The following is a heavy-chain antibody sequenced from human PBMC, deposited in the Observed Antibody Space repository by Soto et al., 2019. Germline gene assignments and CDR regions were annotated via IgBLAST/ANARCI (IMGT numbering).Heavy chain of an antibody. CDR3: ARVFWSGSPYYYYGMDV. Sequence: QMQLVESGGGVVQPGRSLRLSCAASAITFSTYGMYWARQAPGKGLEWVAVISHDGSNNYYADSVKGRFTISRDNSKNTLYLQMNSLRAEDTAGYFCARVFWSGSPYYYYGMDVWGQGTTVTVSS. D-gene: IGHD3-3*01. V-gene: IGHV3-30*03. CDR1: AITFSTYG. CDR2: ISHDGSNN. J-gene: IGHJ6*02.